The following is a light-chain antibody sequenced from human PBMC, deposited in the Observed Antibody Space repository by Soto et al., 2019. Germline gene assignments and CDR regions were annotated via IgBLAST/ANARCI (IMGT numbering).Light chain of an antibody. CDR3: SSYTSSSTLV. CDR1: SSDVGYYNR. J-gene: IGLJ2*01. CDR2: AVT. V-gene: IGLV2-18*02. Sequence: QSALTQPPSVSGSPGQSVTISCTGTSSDVGYYNRVSWYQQPPGTAPQLMIYAVTNRPSGVPDRFSGSKSGNTASLAISGLQAEDEADYYRSSYTSSSTLVFGGGTKLAVL.